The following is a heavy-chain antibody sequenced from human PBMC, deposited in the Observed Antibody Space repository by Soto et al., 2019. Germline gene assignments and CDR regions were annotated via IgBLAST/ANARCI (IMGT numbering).Heavy chain of an antibody. Sequence: LPCAASGFTFSSYSMNWVRQAPGKGLEWVSYVSSSSSSIYYADSVKGRFTISRDNAKNSLYLQMNSLRDEDTAVYYCERVGHDGGGAFDIWGQGTMVTVSS. CDR1: GFTFSSYS. CDR2: VSSSSSSI. V-gene: IGHV3-48*02. J-gene: IGHJ3*02. CDR3: ERVGHDGGGAFDI. D-gene: IGHD3-16*01.